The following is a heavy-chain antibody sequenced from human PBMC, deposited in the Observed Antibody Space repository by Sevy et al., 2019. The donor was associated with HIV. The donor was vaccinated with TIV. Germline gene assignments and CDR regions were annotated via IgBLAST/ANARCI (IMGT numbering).Heavy chain of an antibody. CDR2: ISYDGSQK. J-gene: IGHJ4*02. Sequence: GGSLRLSCAASGFTFSSHGMHWVRQAPDKGLEWVAIISYDGSQKYYADSIKDRFTISRDNSKNTLYLQMNSLRPEDTAIYYCAKESMASGPGILWFAELLYYFDFWGQGTLVTVSS. CDR1: GFTFSSHG. V-gene: IGHV3-30*18. CDR3: AKESMASGPGILWFAELLYYFDF. D-gene: IGHD3-10*01.